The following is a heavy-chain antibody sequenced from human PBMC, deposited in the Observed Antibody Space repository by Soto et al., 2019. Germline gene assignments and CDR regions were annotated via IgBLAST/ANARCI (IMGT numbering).Heavy chain of an antibody. CDR1: GGSFSAYN. V-gene: IGHV4-34*01. Sequence: QVQLQQWGAGLLKPSETLSLTCAVFGGSFSAYNWNWIRQSPGKGPEWIGEMNHAGDTNHSPSLRSRLPLSVDTSKSQFSLKLSSVTAADTAVYYCATNTDFKFEYWGQGILVTVSS. CDR2: MNHAGDT. CDR3: ATNTDFKFEY. D-gene: IGHD3-3*01. J-gene: IGHJ4*02.